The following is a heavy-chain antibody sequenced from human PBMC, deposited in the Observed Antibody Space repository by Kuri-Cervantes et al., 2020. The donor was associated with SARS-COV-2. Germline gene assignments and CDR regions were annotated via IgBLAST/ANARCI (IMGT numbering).Heavy chain of an antibody. Sequence: ASVKVSCKASGYTFTSYAIHWVRQAPGQRLEWMGWINAGNDNTKYSQKFQGRVTITRDTSASTAYMELSSLRSEDTAVYYCARALQVGSWDYGGNYWFDPWGQGTLVTVSS. CDR2: INAGNDNT. CDR3: ARALQVGSWDYGGNYWFDP. J-gene: IGHJ5*02. V-gene: IGHV1-3*01. D-gene: IGHD4-23*01. CDR1: GYTFTSYA.